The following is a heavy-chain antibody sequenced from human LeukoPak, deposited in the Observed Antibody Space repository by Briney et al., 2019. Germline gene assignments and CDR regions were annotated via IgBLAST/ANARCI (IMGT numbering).Heavy chain of an antibody. CDR1: GYTFTGYY. J-gene: IGHJ5*02. Sequence: ASVKVSRKASGYTFTGYYMHWVRQAPGQGLEWMGWINPNSGGTNYAQKFQGRVTMTRDTSISTAYMELSRLRSDDTAVYYCARVTHYDFWSGYSNWFDPWGQGTLVTVSS. V-gene: IGHV1-2*02. CDR3: ARVTHYDFWSGYSNWFDP. CDR2: INPNSGGT. D-gene: IGHD3-3*01.